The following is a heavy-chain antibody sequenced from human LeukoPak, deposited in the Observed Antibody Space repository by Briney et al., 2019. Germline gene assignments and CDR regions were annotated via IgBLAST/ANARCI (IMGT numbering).Heavy chain of an antibody. D-gene: IGHD6-13*01. V-gene: IGHV3-9*01. CDR2: ISWNSGSI. J-gene: IGHJ4*02. CDR3: AKDAYSSSWYDFDY. CDR1: GFTFSSYW. Sequence: PGGSLRLSCAASGFTFSSYWMSWVRQAPGKGLEWVSGISWNSGSIGYADSVKGRFTISRDNAKNSLYLQMNSLRAEDTALYYCAKDAYSSSWYDFDYWGQGTLVTVSS.